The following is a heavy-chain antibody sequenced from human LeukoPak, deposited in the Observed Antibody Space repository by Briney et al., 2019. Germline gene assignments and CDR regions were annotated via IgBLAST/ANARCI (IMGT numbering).Heavy chain of an antibody. CDR3: ARLDIVVVPAAAGYAFDI. Sequence: SETLSLTCTVSGGSISSYYWSWIRQPAGKGLEWIGRIYTSGSTNHNPSLKSRVTMSVDTSKNQFSLKLSSVTAADTAVYYCARLDIVVVPAAAGYAFDIWGQGTMVTVSS. D-gene: IGHD2-2*01. CDR2: IYTSGST. V-gene: IGHV4-4*07. J-gene: IGHJ3*02. CDR1: GGSISSYY.